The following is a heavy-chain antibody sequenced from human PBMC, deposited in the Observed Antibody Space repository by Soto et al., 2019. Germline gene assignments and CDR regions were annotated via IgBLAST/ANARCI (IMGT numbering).Heavy chain of an antibody. CDR1: GFNFSDYY. V-gene: IGHV3-11*01. CDR3: ARQAARNYFDF. Sequence: GGSLRLSCAASGFNFSDYYMSWIRQAPGKGLEWVSYIDSRGRTISYADSVKGRFTISRDKAKNSLYLQMNNLRAEDTAVYYWARQAARNYFDFWGQGTPATV. CDR2: IDSRGRTI. J-gene: IGHJ4*02. D-gene: IGHD6-6*01.